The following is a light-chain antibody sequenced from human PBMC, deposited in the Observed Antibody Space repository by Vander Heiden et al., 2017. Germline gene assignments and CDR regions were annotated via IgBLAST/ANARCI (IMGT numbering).Light chain of an antibody. CDR1: SSDVGGYNY. V-gene: IGLV2-14*01. CDR3: SSYTSSSTLV. J-gene: IGLJ1*01. Sequence: QSALTQPASVSGSPGQSLTISCTGTSSDVGGYNYVSWYQQHPGKAPKLMIYEVSKRPSGVSNRFSGSKSGNTASLTISGLQAEDEADYYCSSYTSSSTLVFGTGTKVTVL. CDR2: EVS.